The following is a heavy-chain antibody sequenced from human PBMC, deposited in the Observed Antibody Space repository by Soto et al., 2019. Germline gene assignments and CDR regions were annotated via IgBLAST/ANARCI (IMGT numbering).Heavy chain of an antibody. CDR2: ISGSGGST. CDR3: AKGSGYSGYESVSWY. J-gene: IGHJ4*02. Sequence: EVQLLESGGGLVQPGGSLRLSCAASGFTFSSYAMSWVRQAPGQGLEWVSAISGSGGSTYYADSVKGRFTISRDNSKNTLYLQMNSLRAEDTAVYYCAKGSGYSGYESVSWYWGQGTLVTVSS. V-gene: IGHV3-23*01. CDR1: GFTFSSYA. D-gene: IGHD5-12*01.